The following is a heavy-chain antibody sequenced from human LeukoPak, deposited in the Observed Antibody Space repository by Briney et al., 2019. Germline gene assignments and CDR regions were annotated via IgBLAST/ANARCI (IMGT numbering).Heavy chain of an antibody. CDR1: GGSISSYY. Sequence: SETLSLTCTVSGGSISSYYWSWIRQPPGKGLEWIGYIYYSGSTNYNPSLKSRVTISVDTSKNQFSLKLSSVTAADTAVYYCARRYSSGWYDLNWFDPWGQGTLVTVSS. CDR2: IYYSGST. D-gene: IGHD6-19*01. CDR3: ARRYSSGWYDLNWFDP. V-gene: IGHV4-59*01. J-gene: IGHJ5*02.